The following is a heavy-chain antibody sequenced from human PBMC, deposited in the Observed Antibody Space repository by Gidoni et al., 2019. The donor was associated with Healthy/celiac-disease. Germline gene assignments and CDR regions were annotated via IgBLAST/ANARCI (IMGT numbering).Heavy chain of an antibody. Sequence: EVQLVESGGGLVQPGGSLRLSCAASGFTFRSYWMHWVRQAPGTGLVWVSRIKSDGSSTSYADSVKGRFTISRDNAKNTLYLQMNSLRAEDTAVYYCARGGPSSITGTTDYYYYGMDVWGQGTTVTVSS. V-gene: IGHV3-74*01. J-gene: IGHJ6*02. CDR1: GFTFRSYW. CDR3: ARGGPSSITGTTDYYYYGMDV. CDR2: IKSDGSST. D-gene: IGHD1-7*01.